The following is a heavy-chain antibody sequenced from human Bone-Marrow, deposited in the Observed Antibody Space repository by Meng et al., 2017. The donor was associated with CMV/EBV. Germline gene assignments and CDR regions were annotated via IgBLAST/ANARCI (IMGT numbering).Heavy chain of an antibody. CDR1: GFTFSDYY. CDR3: TSRSQGGTDYYYYGMDV. J-gene: IGHJ6*02. CDR2: ISSSGSTI. V-gene: IGHV3-11*04. Sequence: GESLKISCAASGFTFSDYYMSWIRQAPGKGLEWVSYISSSGSTIYYADSVKGRFTISSDNAKNSLYLQMNSLRAEDTAVYYCTSRSQGGTDYYYYGMDVWGQGTTVTVSS. D-gene: IGHD1-26*01.